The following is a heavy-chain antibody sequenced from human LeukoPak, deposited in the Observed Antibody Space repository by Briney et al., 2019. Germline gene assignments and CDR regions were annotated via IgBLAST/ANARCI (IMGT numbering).Heavy chain of an antibody. CDR2: IDPYTGNT. Sequence: GASAKVSCKASGYTFFGYYLHWVRQAPGQGLEWMAWIDPYTGNTHYAQKFQGRITVTRETSLSTTYMELNWLTSDDTALYYCAREYSASEHWGQGTLVTVSS. CDR1: GYTFFGYY. V-gene: IGHV1-2*02. CDR3: AREYSASEH. D-gene: IGHD5-12*01. J-gene: IGHJ1*01.